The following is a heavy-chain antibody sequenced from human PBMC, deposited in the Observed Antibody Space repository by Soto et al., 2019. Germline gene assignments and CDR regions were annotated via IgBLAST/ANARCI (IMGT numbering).Heavy chain of an antibody. CDR1: GGTFSSYA. CDR2: IIPIFGTA. CDR3: AREGRLRLLAYYFDY. Sequence: QVQLVQSGAEVKQPGSSVKVSCKASGGTFSSYAISWVRQAPGQGLEWMGGIIPIFGTANYAQKFQGRVTITADESTSTAYMELSSLRSEDTAVYYCAREGRLRLLAYYFDYWGQGTLVTVSS. J-gene: IGHJ4*02. V-gene: IGHV1-69*01. D-gene: IGHD3-16*01.